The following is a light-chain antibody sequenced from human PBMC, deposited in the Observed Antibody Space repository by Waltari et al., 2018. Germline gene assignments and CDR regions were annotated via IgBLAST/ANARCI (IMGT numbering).Light chain of an antibody. CDR1: TSNIRAGHD. CDR3: QSFDNMLSGGVV. V-gene: IGLV1-40*01. Sequence: QSVLTQPPSVSGTPGQRVTISCSGSTSNIRAGHDVHLYQHLPGTAPKPLIYGNNNRPSGVPDRFSGSKSGTSASLAITGLQADDEADYFCQSFDNMLSGGVVFGGGTKLAVL. CDR2: GNN. J-gene: IGLJ2*01.